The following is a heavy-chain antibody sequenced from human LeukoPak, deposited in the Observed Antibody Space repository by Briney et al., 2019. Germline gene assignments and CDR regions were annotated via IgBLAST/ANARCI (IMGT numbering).Heavy chain of an antibody. CDR1: VYTFTSYY. CDR2: INPSGGST. Sequence: ASVKVSCKASVYTFTSYYMHWVRQAPGQGLEWMGIINPSGGSTSYAQKFQGRVTMTRDTSISTAYMELSRLRSDDTAVYYCARMPWDHTPRGWFDPWGQGTLVTVSS. V-gene: IGHV1-46*01. J-gene: IGHJ5*02. CDR3: ARMPWDHTPRGWFDP. D-gene: IGHD1-14*01.